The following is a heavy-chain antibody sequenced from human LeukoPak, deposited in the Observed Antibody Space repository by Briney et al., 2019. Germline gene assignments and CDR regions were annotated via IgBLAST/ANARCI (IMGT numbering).Heavy chain of an antibody. D-gene: IGHD5-18*01. J-gene: IGHJ4*02. Sequence: GGSLRLSCAASGFTFSSYSMNWVRQAPGKGLEWVSSISSSSSYIYYADSVKGRFTISRDNAQNSLYLQMNSLRAEDTAVYYCARGGYSYGGHRYWGQGTLVTVSS. CDR1: GFTFSSYS. CDR3: ARGGYSYGGHRY. CDR2: ISSSSSYI. V-gene: IGHV3-21*01.